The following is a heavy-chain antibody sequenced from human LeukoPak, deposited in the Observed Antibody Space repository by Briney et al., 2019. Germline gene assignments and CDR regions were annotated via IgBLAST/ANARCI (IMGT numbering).Heavy chain of an antibody. CDR3: ARHSYSWYRAYFDY. CDR1: GYAFTSYG. V-gene: IGHV1-18*01. Sequence: ASVKVSCKTSGYAFTSYGISWVRQAPGQGPEWMAWISPHNGKTDYAQKFQDRVTMTTDTGTTTAYMELRSLTFDDAAVYYCARHSYSWYRAYFDYWGQGTLVTISS. J-gene: IGHJ4*02. CDR2: ISPHNGKT. D-gene: IGHD3-16*02.